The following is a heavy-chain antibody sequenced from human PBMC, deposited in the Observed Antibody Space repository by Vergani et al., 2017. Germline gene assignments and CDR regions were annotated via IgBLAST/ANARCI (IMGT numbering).Heavy chain of an antibody. CDR3: ASIRYCSGGSCYSRVDY. J-gene: IGHJ4*02. CDR2: INHSGST. D-gene: IGHD2-15*01. CDR1: GFTFGDYA. Sequence: QVQLVESGGGVVQPGRSLRLSCTASGFTFGDYAMSWFRQAPGKGLEWIGEINHSGSTNYNPSLKSRVTISVDTSKNQFSLKLSSVTAADTAVYYCASIRYCSGGSCYSRVDYWGQGTLVTVSS. V-gene: IGHV4-34*01.